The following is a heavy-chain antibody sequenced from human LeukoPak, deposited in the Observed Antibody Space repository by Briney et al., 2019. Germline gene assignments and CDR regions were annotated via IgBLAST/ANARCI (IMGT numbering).Heavy chain of an antibody. CDR2: ISGSGGGT. J-gene: IGHJ4*02. CDR1: GFTFSSYA. Sequence: GGSLRLSCAASGFTFSSYAMSWVRQAPGKGLEWVSAISGSGGGTYYADSVKGRFTISRDNSKNTLYLQMNSLRAEDTAVYYCARKELGSGSYYFDYWGQGTLVTVSS. CDR3: ARKELGSGSYYFDY. V-gene: IGHV3-23*01. D-gene: IGHD3-10*01.